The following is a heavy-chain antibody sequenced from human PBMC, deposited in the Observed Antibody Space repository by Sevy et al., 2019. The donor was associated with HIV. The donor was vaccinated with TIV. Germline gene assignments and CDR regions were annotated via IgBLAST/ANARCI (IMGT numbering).Heavy chain of an antibody. J-gene: IGHJ5*02. Sequence: SESLSLTCTVSGGSISSGGYYWSWIRQHPGKGLEWIGYIYYSGSTYYNPSLKSRVTISVDTSKNLFSLKLSSVTAADTAVYYCARDNWNYVLSWFDPWGQGTLVTVSS. D-gene: IGHD1-7*01. CDR3: ARDNWNYVLSWFDP. CDR1: GGSISSGGYY. V-gene: IGHV4-31*03. CDR2: IYYSGST.